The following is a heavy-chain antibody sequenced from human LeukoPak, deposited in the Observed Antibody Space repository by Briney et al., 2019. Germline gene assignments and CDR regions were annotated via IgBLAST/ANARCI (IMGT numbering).Heavy chain of an antibody. J-gene: IGHJ4*02. CDR2: ITSDGGTT. V-gene: IGHV3-74*01. CDR1: GFTFSSYW. D-gene: IGHD2-15*01. CDR3: ATGGGWWSPDY. Sequence: GGSLRPSCAASGFTFSSYWMHWVRQAPGKGLVWVSRITSDGGTTGYADSVKGRFTISRDNAKNTLYLLMNSLRAEDTAVYYCATGGGWWSPDYWGQGTLVTVSS.